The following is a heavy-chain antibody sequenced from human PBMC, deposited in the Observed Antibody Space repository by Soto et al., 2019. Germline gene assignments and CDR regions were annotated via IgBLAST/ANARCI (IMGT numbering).Heavy chain of an antibody. Sequence: SETLSLTCAVYGGSFSGYYWSWIRQPPGKGLEWIGEINHSGSTNYNPSLKSRVTISVDTSKNQFSLKLSSVTAADTAVYYCASVGYCSGGSCYVLRYWFDPWGQGTLVTVSS. J-gene: IGHJ5*02. CDR1: GGSFSGYY. CDR3: ASVGYCSGGSCYVLRYWFDP. V-gene: IGHV4-34*01. CDR2: INHSGST. D-gene: IGHD2-15*01.